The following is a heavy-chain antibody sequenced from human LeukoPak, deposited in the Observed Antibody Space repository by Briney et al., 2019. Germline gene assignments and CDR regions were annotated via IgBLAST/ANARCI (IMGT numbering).Heavy chain of an antibody. CDR1: GFSFSPYS. Sequence: EGSLRLSCAASGFSFSPYSMNWVRQAPGKGLEWGSYIVGSSSTIYYADSVKGRFTISRDNAKNSLYLQMDSLRAEDTAVYYCATDSPETAAFDYWGQGTLVTVSS. V-gene: IGHV3-48*04. J-gene: IGHJ4*02. CDR3: ATDSPETAAFDY. D-gene: IGHD1-1*01. CDR2: IVGSSSTI.